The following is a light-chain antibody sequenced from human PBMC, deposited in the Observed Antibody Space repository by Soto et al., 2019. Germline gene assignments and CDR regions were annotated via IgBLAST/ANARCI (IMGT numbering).Light chain of an antibody. Sequence: QSALTQPASVSGSPGQSITISCTGTSSGVGAYNFVSWYQQHPGKAPKLMIYDVTNRPSGVSSRFSGSKSGNTASLAISGLQAEDEADYYCSSYTTSNTLVFGGGTKVTVL. CDR3: SSYTTSNTLV. CDR1: SSGVGAYNF. J-gene: IGLJ2*01. CDR2: DVT. V-gene: IGLV2-14*03.